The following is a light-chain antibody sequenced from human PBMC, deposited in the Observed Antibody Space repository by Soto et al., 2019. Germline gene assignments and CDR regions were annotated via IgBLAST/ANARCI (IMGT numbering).Light chain of an antibody. CDR3: QQYNSYSPDT. CDR2: DAS. J-gene: IGKJ2*01. CDR1: QSISSW. V-gene: IGKV1-5*01. Sequence: DIQMTQSPSTLSASVGDRVTITCRASQSISSWLAWYQQKPGKAPKLLIYDASSLESGVPSRFSGSGSGTEFTLTNSSLQPDDFAPYYCQQYNSYSPDTFGQGTKLEIK.